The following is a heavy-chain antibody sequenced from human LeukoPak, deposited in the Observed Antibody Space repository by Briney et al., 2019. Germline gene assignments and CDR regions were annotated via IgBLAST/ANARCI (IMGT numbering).Heavy chain of an antibody. V-gene: IGHV1-69*04. Sequence: SVKVSCKASSGIFRSYAISWLRQAPGQGLEWMERIIPLYCLANYAQKFQGRVTITADKSTSTAYMELSSLRSEDTAVYYCAREEVGSGSYFYYYYGMDVWGQGTTVTVSS. J-gene: IGHJ6*02. CDR2: IIPLYCLA. CDR1: SGIFRSYA. D-gene: IGHD3-10*01. CDR3: AREEVGSGSYFYYYYGMDV.